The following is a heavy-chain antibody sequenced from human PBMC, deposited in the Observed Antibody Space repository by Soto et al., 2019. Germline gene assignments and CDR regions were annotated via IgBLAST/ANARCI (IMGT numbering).Heavy chain of an antibody. CDR3: ARAGSIVGAVNTYYYYGIDV. J-gene: IGHJ6*02. D-gene: IGHD3-3*02. Sequence: QVQLVQSGAEVKKPGASVKVSCKASGYTFTNYGLSWVRQAPGQGLEWRGWISTNKGNTNYAQKFQGRVTMTTDTATSTAYMELRSLRSDDTPVYYCARAGSIVGAVNTYYYYGIDVWGRGTTVTVS. CDR2: ISTNKGNT. V-gene: IGHV1-18*01. CDR1: GYTFTNYG.